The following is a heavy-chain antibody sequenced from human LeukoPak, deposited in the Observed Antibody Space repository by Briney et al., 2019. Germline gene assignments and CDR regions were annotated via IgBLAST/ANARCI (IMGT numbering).Heavy chain of an antibody. CDR2: SRNKANRFAT. D-gene: IGHD6-6*01. Sequence: GGSLRLSCAASGFSFTDHYIDWVRQTPGKGLEWVGRSRNKANRFATEYAASVKDRFIISRDDSKNSVYLEMNSLKTEDTAVYYCARGGGIAARPPLGYWGQGTLVTVSS. V-gene: IGHV3-72*01. CDR3: ARGGGIAARPPLGY. CDR1: GFSFTDHY. J-gene: IGHJ4*02.